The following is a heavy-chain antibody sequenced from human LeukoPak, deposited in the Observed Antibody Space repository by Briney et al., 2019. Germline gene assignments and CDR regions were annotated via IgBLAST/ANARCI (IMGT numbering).Heavy chain of an antibody. V-gene: IGHV3-23*01. D-gene: IGHD5-18*01. Sequence: GGSLRLSCAASGFTFSSYAMSWVRQAPGKGLEWVSAISGSGGSTYYADSVKGRFTISRDNSKNTLYLQMNSLRAGDTAVYYCAKDRWIQLWLRYYYYMDVWGKGTTVTVSS. CDR3: AKDRWIQLWLRYYYYMDV. CDR2: ISGSGGST. J-gene: IGHJ6*03. CDR1: GFTFSSYA.